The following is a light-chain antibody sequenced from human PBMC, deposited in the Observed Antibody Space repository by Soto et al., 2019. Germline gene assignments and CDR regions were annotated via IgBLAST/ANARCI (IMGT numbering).Light chain of an antibody. V-gene: IGKV3-11*01. Sequence: EIVLTQSPATLSLSPGETATLSCRASQSVRNYLAWYQQKPGQAPRLLIYDASNRATGIPARFSGTGSETDFTLTISSLEPEDFALYWCQQYDNWPPTFGGGTKVEIK. CDR2: DAS. J-gene: IGKJ4*01. CDR3: QQYDNWPPT. CDR1: QSVRNY.